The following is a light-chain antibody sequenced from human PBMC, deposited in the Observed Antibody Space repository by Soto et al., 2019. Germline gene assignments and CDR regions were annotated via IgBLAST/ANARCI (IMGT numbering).Light chain of an antibody. V-gene: IGLV2-14*01. CDR1: SSDVGGYNY. Sequence: QSALTQPASVSGSPGQSITISCTGTSSDVGGYNYVSWYQQHPGKAPKLMIYDVSNRPSGVSNRFSCSKSGNTAYLTISGLQAEDEADYYCSSYTCSSTLVVFGGGTQLTVL. CDR3: SSYTCSSTLVV. J-gene: IGLJ2*01. CDR2: DVS.